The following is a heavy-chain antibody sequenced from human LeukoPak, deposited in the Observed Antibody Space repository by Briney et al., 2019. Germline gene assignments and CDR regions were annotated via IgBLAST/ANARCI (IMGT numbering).Heavy chain of an antibody. J-gene: IGHJ3*02. CDR3: ARGNGPVVVPAAMRAAFDI. Sequence: SETLSLTCAVYGGSFSGYYWSWIRQPPGKGLEWIGEINHSGSTNYNPSLKSRVTISVDTSKNQFSLKLSSVTAADTAVYYCARGNGPVVVPAAMRAAFDIWGQGTMVTVSS. CDR1: GGSFSGYY. V-gene: IGHV4-34*01. CDR2: INHSGST. D-gene: IGHD2-2*01.